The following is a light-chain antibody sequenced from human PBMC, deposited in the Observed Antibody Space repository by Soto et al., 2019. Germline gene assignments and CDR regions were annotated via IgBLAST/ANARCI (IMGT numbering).Light chain of an antibody. V-gene: IGKV3-11*01. J-gene: IGKJ2*02. CDR1: QSVATF. CDR3: QHRTDWPPTCT. CDR2: DAS. Sequence: EIVLTQSPPTLALSPGERATLSCRASQSVATFLAWYQQRPGQAPRLLIYDASHRATGIPARFSGSGSGTDFTLTISSLEPEDFALYFCQHRTDWPPTCTFCQWTKVEIK.